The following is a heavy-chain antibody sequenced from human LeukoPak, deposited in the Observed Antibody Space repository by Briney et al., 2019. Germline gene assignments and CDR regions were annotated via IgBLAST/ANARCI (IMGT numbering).Heavy chain of an antibody. V-gene: IGHV3-23*01. CDR3: AKDRNYYDPSAYYDY. D-gene: IGHD3-22*01. J-gene: IGHJ4*02. CDR1: GFTLSSYA. Sequence: GGSLRLSCAASGFTLSSYAMSWVRQAPGKGLEWVSAISGSGGSTYSADSVKGRFTISRDNSKNTLYLQMDSLRAEDTAVYYCAKDRNYYDPSAYYDYWGQGTLVTVSS. CDR2: ISGSGGST.